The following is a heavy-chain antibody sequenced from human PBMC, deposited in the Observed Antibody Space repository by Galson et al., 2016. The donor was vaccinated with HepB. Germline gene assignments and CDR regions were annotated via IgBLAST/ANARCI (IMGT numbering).Heavy chain of an antibody. V-gene: IGHV4-34*01. J-gene: IGHJ4*02. CDR1: GGSFSGYY. CDR3: ARGSFALYSSPSGVDY. CDR2: SNHRRYP. D-gene: IGHD6-6*01. Sequence: TLSLTCAVYGGSFSGYYWSWIRQPPGKGLEWIGESNHRRYPNYTPSLKSRVTISVHTSKNQISLRLNSVTAADTGFYYCARGSFALYSSPSGVDYWGQGTLVTVSS.